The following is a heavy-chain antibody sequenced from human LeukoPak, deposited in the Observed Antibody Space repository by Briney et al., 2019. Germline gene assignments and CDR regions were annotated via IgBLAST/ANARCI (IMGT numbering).Heavy chain of an antibody. CDR3: ARGYCSSTSCYIYYYYGMDV. V-gene: IGHV1-69*04. J-gene: IGHJ6*02. CDR1: GGTFSSYA. CDR2: IIPILGIA. D-gene: IGHD2-2*02. Sequence: SVKVSCKASGGTFSSYAISWVRQAPGQGLEWMGRIIPILGIANYAQKFQGRVTMTRDTSISTAYMELSRLRSDDTAVYYCARGYCSSTSCYIYYYYGMDVWGQGTTVTVSS.